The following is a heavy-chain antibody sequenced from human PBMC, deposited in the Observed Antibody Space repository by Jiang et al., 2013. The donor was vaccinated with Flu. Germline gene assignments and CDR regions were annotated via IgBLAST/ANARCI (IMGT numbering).Heavy chain of an antibody. J-gene: IGHJ4*02. CDR2: SILVTLIP. V-gene: IGHV5-51*01. D-gene: IGHD3-10*01. CDR3: ARRLLVVYGSGSYPFDY. Sequence: GWVRQMPGKAWSGWGSSILVTLIPDTSPSFQGQVTISADKSISTAYLQWSSLKASDTAMYYCARRLLVVYGSGSYPFDYWGQGTLVTVSS.